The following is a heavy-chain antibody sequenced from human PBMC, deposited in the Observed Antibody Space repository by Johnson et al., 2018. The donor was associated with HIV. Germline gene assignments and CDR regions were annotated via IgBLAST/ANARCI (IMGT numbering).Heavy chain of an antibody. J-gene: IGHJ3*02. Sequence: QVQLVESGGGLVQPGRSLRLSCAASGFTFDDYAMHWVRQAPGKGLQWVAAIWYDGNNKYYADSVKGRFTISRDNSKNTLYLQMNSLIAEDTAGYFCARGPCTGASCLPGAFDIWGQGTLVTVYS. V-gene: IGHV3-33*08. CDR1: GFTFDDYA. D-gene: IGHD2-15*01. CDR2: IWYDGNNK. CDR3: ARGPCTGASCLPGAFDI.